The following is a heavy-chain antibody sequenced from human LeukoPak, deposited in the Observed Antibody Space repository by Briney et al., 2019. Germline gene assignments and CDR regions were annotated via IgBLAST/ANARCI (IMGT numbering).Heavy chain of an antibody. D-gene: IGHD6-13*01. Sequence: PSETLSLTCTVSGGSISSGSYYWSWIRQPAGKGLEWIVRIYTSGSTNYNPSLKSRVTISVDTSKNQFSLKLSSVTAADTAVYYCARFPGSLLAAAGTWRAFDIWGQGTMVTVSS. CDR1: GGSISSGSYY. CDR2: IYTSGST. CDR3: ARFPGSLLAAAGTWRAFDI. V-gene: IGHV4-61*02. J-gene: IGHJ3*02.